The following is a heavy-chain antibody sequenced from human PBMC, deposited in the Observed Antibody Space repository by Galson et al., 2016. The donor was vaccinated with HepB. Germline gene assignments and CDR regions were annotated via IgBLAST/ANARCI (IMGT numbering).Heavy chain of an antibody. D-gene: IGHD6-6*01. CDR1: GGSVGSESHSYY. Sequence: SETLSLTCTVSGGSVGSESHSYYWSWVRQPPGKGLEWIGYVYYSGSTKYNPSLNSRVTISIDTSTNHFSLSLNSVTAADTAYYYCARVRAAQDFRWFDSWGQGALVTVSS. CDR3: ARVRAAQDFRWFDS. V-gene: IGHV4-61*03. CDR2: VYYSGST. J-gene: IGHJ5*01.